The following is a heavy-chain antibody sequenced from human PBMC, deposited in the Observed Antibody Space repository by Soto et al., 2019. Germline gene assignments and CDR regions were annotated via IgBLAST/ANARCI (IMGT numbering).Heavy chain of an antibody. CDR1: GGSVSSGSYY. CDR3: ARGIEGGYQGSYYKGMEG. V-gene: IGHV4-61*03. D-gene: IGHD2-2*01. J-gene: IGHJ6*01. CDR2: IYYSGST. Sequence: QVQLQESGPGLVTPSEPLSLTCTVSGGSVSSGSYYWSWIRQPPGKGLEWIGYIYYSGSTNYNPCLESRVTIAVDTDKNHFSQKLSSVIAADTAVYYCARGIEGGYQGSYYKGMEGWGQATRVSVSS.